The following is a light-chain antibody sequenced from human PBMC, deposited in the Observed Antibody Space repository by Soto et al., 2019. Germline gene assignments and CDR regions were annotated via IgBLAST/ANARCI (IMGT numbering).Light chain of an antibody. V-gene: IGKV2-30*01. CDR1: RRLVYSDGNAY. Sequence: DVVMTPSLLSLPVTLGQPASISCRSSRRLVYSDGNAYLNWFHQRPGQSPRRLIYKASNRDSGVPDRFSDSGSGTNFTLHINGVKAEDGGVYYCMHGTHWPPTFGRGTKVEIE. J-gene: IGKJ1*01. CDR2: KAS. CDR3: MHGTHWPPT.